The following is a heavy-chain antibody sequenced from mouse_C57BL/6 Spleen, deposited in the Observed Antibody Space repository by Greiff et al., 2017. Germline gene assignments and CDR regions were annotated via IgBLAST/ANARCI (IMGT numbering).Heavy chain of an antibody. CDR2: IYPGDGDT. J-gene: IGHJ1*03. CDR1: GYAFSSSW. CDR3: ARSPITTVGGYFDV. V-gene: IGHV1-82*01. Sequence: VQLQQSGPELVKPGASVKISCKASGYAFSSSWMNWVKQRPGKGLEWIGRIYPGDGDTNYNGKFKGKATLTADKSSSTAYMQLSSLTSEDSAVYFCARSPITTVGGYFDVWGTGTTVTVSS. D-gene: IGHD1-1*01.